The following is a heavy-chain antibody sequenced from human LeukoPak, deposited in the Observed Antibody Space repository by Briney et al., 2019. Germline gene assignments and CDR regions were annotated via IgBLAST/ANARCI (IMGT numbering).Heavy chain of an antibody. D-gene: IGHD6-6*01. CDR1: GFTFSSYW. CDR2: IKQDGSEK. CDR3: ARVLRPPQYYYSSSSVQPFDY. Sequence: GGSLRLSCAASGFTFSSYWMSWVRQAQGKGLGWVANIKQDGSEKYYVDSVKGRFTISRGNAKNSMYLQMNSLRAEDTAVYYCARVLRPPQYYYSSSSVQPFDYWGQGTLVTVSS. V-gene: IGHV3-7*01. J-gene: IGHJ4*02.